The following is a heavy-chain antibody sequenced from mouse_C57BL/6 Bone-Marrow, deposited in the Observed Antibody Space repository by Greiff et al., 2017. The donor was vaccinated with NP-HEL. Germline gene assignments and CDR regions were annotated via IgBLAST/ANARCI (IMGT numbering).Heavy chain of an antibody. CDR2: INYDGSST. V-gene: IGHV5-16*01. J-gene: IGHJ4*01. D-gene: IGHD2-4*01. CDR1: GFTFSDYY. CDR3: AREGGLRRRTYAMDY. Sequence: EVKLMESEGGLVQPGSSMKLSSTASGFTFSDYYMAWVRQVPEKGLEWVANINYDGSSTYYLDSLKSRFIISRDNAKNILYLQMRSLKSEDTATYYCAREGGLRRRTYAMDYWGQGTSVTVSS.